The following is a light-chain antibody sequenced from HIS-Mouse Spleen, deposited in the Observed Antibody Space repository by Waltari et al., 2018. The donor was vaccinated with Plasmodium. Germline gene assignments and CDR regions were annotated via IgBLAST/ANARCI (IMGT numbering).Light chain of an antibody. CDR1: SSDVGGYHY. Sequence: QSALTQPPSASGSPGQSVTISCTGTSSDVGGYHYVPWYQQHPGKAPKLMIYEVSKRPSGVPDRVSGSKSGNTASLTVSGLQAEDEADYYCSSYAGSNNLVFGGGTKLTVL. CDR3: SSYAGSNNLV. J-gene: IGLJ2*01. V-gene: IGLV2-8*01. CDR2: EVS.